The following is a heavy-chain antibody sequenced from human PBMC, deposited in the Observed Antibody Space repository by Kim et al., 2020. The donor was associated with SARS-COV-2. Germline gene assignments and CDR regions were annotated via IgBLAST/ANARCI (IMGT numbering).Heavy chain of an antibody. D-gene: IGHD3-3*01. J-gene: IGHJ5*02. V-gene: IGHV4-30-4*01. CDR1: GGSISSGDYY. CDR2: IYYSGST. CDR3: ARGSSVDAAKGRDYDFWSGYSTGGWFDP. Sequence: SETLSLTCTVSGGSISSGDYYWSWIRQPPGKGLEWIGYIYYSGSTYYNPSLKSRVTISVDTSKNQFSLKLSSVTAADTAVYYCARGSSVDAAKGRDYDFWSGYSTGGWFDPWGQGTLVTVSS.